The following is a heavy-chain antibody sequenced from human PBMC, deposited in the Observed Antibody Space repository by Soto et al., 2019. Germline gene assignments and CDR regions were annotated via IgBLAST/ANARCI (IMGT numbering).Heavy chain of an antibody. CDR2: ISYDGSNK. V-gene: IGHV3-30*18. D-gene: IGHD4-17*01. CDR1: GFTFSSYG. CDR3: AKQATTYAAFDI. J-gene: IGHJ3*02. Sequence: HPGGSLRLSCAASGFTFSSYGMHWVRQAPGKGLEWVAVISYDGSNKYYADSVKGRFTISRDNSKNTLYLQMNSLRAEDTAVYYCAKQATTYAAFDIWGQGTMVSVSS.